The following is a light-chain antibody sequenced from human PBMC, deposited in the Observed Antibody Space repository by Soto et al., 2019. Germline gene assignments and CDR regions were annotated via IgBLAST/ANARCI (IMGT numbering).Light chain of an antibody. CDR3: QRYGSSPT. V-gene: IGKV3-20*01. CDR2: GAA. J-gene: IGKJ1*01. Sequence: EIFLTQSPGTLSLSPRERATLSCRASQTISSDYLAWYQQKPCQAPRLLIFGAATRAADTPDRFSGSGSGTDFTLTISRLEPEDFAVYYCQRYGSSPTFGQGTKVDIK. CDR1: QTISSDY.